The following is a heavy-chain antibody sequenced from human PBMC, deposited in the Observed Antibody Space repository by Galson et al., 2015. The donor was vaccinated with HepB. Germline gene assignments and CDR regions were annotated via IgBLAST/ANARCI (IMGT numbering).Heavy chain of an antibody. Sequence: SVKVSCKASGGTFSSYAISWVRQAPGQGLEWMGGIIPIFGTANYAQKFQGRVTITADESTSTAYMELSSLRSENTAVYYCAREGGSYYGAFDIWGQGTMVTVSS. V-gene: IGHV1-69*13. CDR3: AREGGSYYGAFDI. D-gene: IGHD1-26*01. CDR2: IIPIFGTA. CDR1: GGTFSSYA. J-gene: IGHJ3*02.